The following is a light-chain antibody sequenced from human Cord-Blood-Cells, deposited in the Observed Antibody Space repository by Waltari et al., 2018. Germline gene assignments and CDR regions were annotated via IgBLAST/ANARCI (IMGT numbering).Light chain of an antibody. V-gene: IGKV3-20*01. CDR3: QQYGSSPPLT. J-gene: IGKJ4*01. CDR1: QSVSSSY. CDR2: GAS. Sequence: ESVLTQSPGTLSLSPGERATLSCRTSQSVSSSYLAWYQQKPGQAPRHRIYGASSRATGIPDRFSGSVSGTDFTRTISRREPEDFAVYYCQQYGSSPPLTFGGGTKVEIK.